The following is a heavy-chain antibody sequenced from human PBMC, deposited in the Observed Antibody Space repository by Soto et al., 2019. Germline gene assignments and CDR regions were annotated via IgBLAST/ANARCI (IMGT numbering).Heavy chain of an antibody. CDR3: AKVLATLWFGESYGMDV. Sequence: GGSLRLSCAASGFTFSSYAMSCVRQAPGKGLEWVSAISGSGGSTYYADSVKGRFTISSDNSWITLYRQMNSLSAVDTVVYFCAKVLATLWFGESYGMDVWGQVTTVTVSS. J-gene: IGHJ6*02. CDR2: ISGSGGST. V-gene: IGHV3-23*01. D-gene: IGHD3-10*01. CDR1: GFTFSSYA.